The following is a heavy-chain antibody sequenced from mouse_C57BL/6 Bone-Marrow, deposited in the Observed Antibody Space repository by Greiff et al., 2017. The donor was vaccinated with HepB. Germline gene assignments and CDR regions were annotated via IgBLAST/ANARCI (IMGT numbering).Heavy chain of an antibody. Sequence: VLLQQSGAELVRPGASVTLSCKASGYTFTDYEMHWVKQTPVHGLEWIGAIDPETGGTAYNQKFKGKAILTADKSSSTAYMELRSLTSEDSAVYYCTRDEGAYWGQGTLVTVSA. CDR2: IDPETGGT. CDR1: GYTFTDYE. J-gene: IGHJ3*01. V-gene: IGHV1-15*01. CDR3: TRDEGAY.